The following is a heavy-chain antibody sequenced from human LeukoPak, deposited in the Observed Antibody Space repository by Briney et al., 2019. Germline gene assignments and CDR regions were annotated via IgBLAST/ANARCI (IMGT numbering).Heavy chain of an antibody. Sequence: SETLSLTCTVSGGSISSGGHSWSWIRQPPGKGLEWIGYIYHSGSGSTYYNPSLKSRVTISVDTSKNQFSLKLSSVTAADTAVYYCARSGIAAAGGWFDPWGQGTLVTVSS. CDR3: ARSGIAAAGGWFDP. J-gene: IGHJ5*02. CDR1: GGSISSGGHS. V-gene: IGHV4-30-2*01. CDR2: IYHSGSGST. D-gene: IGHD6-13*01.